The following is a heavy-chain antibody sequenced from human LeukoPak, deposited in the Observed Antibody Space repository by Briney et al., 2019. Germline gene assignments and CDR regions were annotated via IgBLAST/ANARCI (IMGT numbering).Heavy chain of an antibody. CDR2: ISHSGST. Sequence: SETLSLTCAVYGGSFSGYYWSWIRQPPGKGLEWIGEISHSGSTNYNPSLKSRVTISVDTSKNQFSLKLSSVTAADTAVYYCARGLRYFDWLLGFDYFDYWGQGTLVTVSS. CDR1: GGSFSGYY. J-gene: IGHJ4*02. V-gene: IGHV4-34*01. CDR3: ARGLRYFDWLLGFDYFDY. D-gene: IGHD3-9*01.